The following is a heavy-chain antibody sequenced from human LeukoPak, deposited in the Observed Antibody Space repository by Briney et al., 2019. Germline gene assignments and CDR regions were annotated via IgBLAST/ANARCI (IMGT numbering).Heavy chain of an antibody. D-gene: IGHD5-18*01. Sequence: PSQTLSLTCTVSGGSISSGGYYWSWIRQHPGTGLEWLGYIYYSGSTYYNPSLKSRVTISVDTSKNQFSLKLSSVTAADTAVYYCARLGYSYGYVDYWGQGTLVTVSS. V-gene: IGHV4-31*03. CDR1: GGSISSGGYY. CDR3: ARLGYSYGYVDY. CDR2: IYYSGST. J-gene: IGHJ4*02.